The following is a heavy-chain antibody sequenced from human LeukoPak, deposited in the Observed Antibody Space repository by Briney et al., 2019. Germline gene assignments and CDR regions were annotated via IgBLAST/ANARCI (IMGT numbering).Heavy chain of an antibody. D-gene: IGHD1-26*01. Sequence: SETLSLTCTVSGGSISSYYWSWIRQPPGKGLEWIGYVYYSGSTNYNPSLKSRVTISVDTSKKQFSLKLSSVTAADTAVYYCARRHLGNFDYWGQGTLVTVSS. J-gene: IGHJ4*02. CDR3: ARRHLGNFDY. CDR1: GGSISSYY. V-gene: IGHV4-59*01. CDR2: VYYSGST.